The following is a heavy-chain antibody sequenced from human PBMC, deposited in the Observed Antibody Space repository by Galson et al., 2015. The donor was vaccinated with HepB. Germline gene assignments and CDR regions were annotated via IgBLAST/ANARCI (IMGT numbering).Heavy chain of an antibody. CDR3: AKECFARYRVASSGSDFDY. D-gene: IGHD6-13*01. J-gene: IGHJ4*02. V-gene: IGHV3-23*01. CDR1: GFTFSSYA. CDR2: ISHSGGST. Sequence: SLRLSCAASGFTFSSYAMNWVRQAPGKGLEWVSGISHSGGSTYYADSVKGRFTVSRANSKNTLYLQMNSLRAEDTAVYYCAKECFARYRVASSGSDFDYWGQGTLVTVSS.